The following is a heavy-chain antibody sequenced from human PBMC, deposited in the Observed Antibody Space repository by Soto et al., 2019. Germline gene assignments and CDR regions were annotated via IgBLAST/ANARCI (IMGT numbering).Heavy chain of an antibody. Sequence: SSETLSLTCSVSGGSISSGYYYWSWIRQPPGKGLEWIGIIYYTGAAYYNPSLKSRVTISVDTSKNQFSLMLSSVTAADTAVYFCAGLPVRAIGYCSSTTCYNSFDPWGQGTLVTVSS. CDR1: GGSISSGYYY. CDR2: IYYTGAA. J-gene: IGHJ5*02. CDR3: AGLPVRAIGYCSSTTCYNSFDP. V-gene: IGHV4-39*01. D-gene: IGHD2-2*01.